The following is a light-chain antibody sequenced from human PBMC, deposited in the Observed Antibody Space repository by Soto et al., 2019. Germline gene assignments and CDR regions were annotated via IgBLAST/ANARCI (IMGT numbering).Light chain of an antibody. CDR3: SSYTSISTHV. V-gene: IGLV2-14*01. Sequence: QSALTQPASVSGSPGQSITISCTGTSSDVGGYNFVSWYQQHPGKAPKLMIYDVRNRPSGVSNRFSGSKSVNTASLTISGRQAEDEADYYCSSYTSISTHVFGAGTKLTVL. J-gene: IGLJ1*01. CDR2: DVR. CDR1: SSDVGGYNF.